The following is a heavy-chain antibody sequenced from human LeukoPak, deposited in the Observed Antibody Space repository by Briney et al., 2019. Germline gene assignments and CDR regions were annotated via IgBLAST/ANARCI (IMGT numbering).Heavy chain of an antibody. D-gene: IGHD3-22*01. CDR1: GFTFSRYA. J-gene: IGHJ4*02. V-gene: IGHV3-30*02. CDR3: ARDWYYDSAGYFPY. CDR2: IRNDGSNQ. Sequence: PGGSLRLSCAASGFTFSRYAMHWVRQAPGKGLEWVAFIRNDGSNQNYADSVKGRFTISRDNSKKMVYVQMNSLRVDDTAVYYCARDWYYDSAGYFPYWGLGTLVTVSS.